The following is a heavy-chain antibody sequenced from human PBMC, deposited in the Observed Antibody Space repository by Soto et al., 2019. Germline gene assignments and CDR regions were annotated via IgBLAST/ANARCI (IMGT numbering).Heavy chain of an antibody. CDR1: GLTFSSYW. V-gene: IGHV3-74*01. J-gene: IGHJ4*02. Sequence: EVQLVESGGGLVQPGGSLRLSCAASGLTFSSYWMHWVRQAPGKGLVWVSRINTDGSSTTYAGSVKGRFTISRDNTKNPLYLQMNSLRVEDTAVYYCARASGSNIHFDYWGQGTLVTVSS. CDR2: INTDGSST. CDR3: ARASGSNIHFDY. D-gene: IGHD1-26*01.